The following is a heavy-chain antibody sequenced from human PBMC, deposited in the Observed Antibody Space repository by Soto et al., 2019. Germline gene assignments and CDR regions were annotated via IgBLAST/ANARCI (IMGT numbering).Heavy chain of an antibody. CDR3: ARDYGDYSSYYAMDV. V-gene: IGHV3-11*01. J-gene: IGHJ6*02. D-gene: IGHD4-17*01. Sequence: PGGSLRLSCAASGFTFSDYYISWIRQAPGKGLEWVSYISGSGGTIYYADSVKGRFTISRDNAKNSLYLQMNSLRADDTAVYYCARDYGDYSSYYAMDVWGQGTTVTVSS. CDR1: GFTFSDYY. CDR2: ISGSGGTI.